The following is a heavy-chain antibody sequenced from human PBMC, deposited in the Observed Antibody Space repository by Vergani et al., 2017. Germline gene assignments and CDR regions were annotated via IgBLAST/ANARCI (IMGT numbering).Heavy chain of an antibody. CDR2: IYYSGST. Sequence: QVQLQESGPGLVKPSETLSLTCTVSGGSISSYYWSWIRQPPGKGLEWIGYIYYSGSTNYNPSLKSRVTISVDTSKNQFSLKLSSVTAADTAVYYCARVSGSGSDYWGQGTLVTVSS. D-gene: IGHD5-12*01. J-gene: IGHJ4*02. CDR3: ARVSGSGSDY. CDR1: GGSISSYY. V-gene: IGHV4-59*01.